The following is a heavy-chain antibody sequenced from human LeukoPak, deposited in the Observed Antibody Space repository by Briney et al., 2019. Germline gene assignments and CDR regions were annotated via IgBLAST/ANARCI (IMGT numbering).Heavy chain of an antibody. V-gene: IGHV3-53*01. J-gene: IGHJ4*02. CDR2: IYSGGNT. CDR1: GFTVSFNY. Sequence: HPGGSLRLSCAASGFTVSFNYMTWVRQAPGKGLEWVSLIYSGGNTYYADSVKGRFTISRDESKNTLYLQMNSLRAEDTAVYYCARVGSGSGSYGSGNNYFDDWGPGTLVTVSS. CDR3: ARVGSGSGSYGSGNNYFDD. D-gene: IGHD3-10*01.